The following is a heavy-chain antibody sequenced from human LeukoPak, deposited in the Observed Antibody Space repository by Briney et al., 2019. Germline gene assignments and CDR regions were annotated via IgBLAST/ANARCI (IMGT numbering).Heavy chain of an antibody. D-gene: IGHD3-3*01. V-gene: IGHV4-4*02. CDR2: IYHSGST. Sequence: SETLSLTCTVSGGSISSNNWWSWVRQPPGKGLEWIGQIYHSGSTNYNPSLKSRVTISVDKSKNQFSLKVSSVTAADTAVYYCATIFTIFGVVTSFDYWGQGTLVTVSS. CDR1: GGSISSNNW. J-gene: IGHJ4*02. CDR3: ATIFTIFGVVTSFDY.